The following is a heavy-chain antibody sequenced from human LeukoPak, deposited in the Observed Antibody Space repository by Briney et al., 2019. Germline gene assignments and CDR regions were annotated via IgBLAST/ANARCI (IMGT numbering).Heavy chain of an antibody. CDR2: ISAYNGNT. CDR1: GYTFTSYG. CDR3: ARDVYYYGSGSYYNGY. J-gene: IGHJ4*02. D-gene: IGHD3-10*01. Sequence: AASVKVSRKASGYTFTSYGISWVRQAPGQGLEWMGWISAYNGNTNYAQKLQGRVTMTTDTSTSTAYMELRSLRSDDTAVYYCARDVYYYGSGSYYNGYWGQGTLVTVSS. V-gene: IGHV1-18*01.